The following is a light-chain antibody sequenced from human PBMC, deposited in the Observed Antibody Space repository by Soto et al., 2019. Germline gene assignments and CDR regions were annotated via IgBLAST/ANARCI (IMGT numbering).Light chain of an antibody. J-gene: IGLJ3*02. CDR2: EVT. CDR1: SSDVGGYNS. CDR3: SSYAGSNNVL. Sequence: QSVLTQPPSASGSPGQSVIISCTGTSSDVGGYNSVSWYQQHPGKAPKVIIYEVTKRPSGVPDRFSGPKSGNTASLTVSGLQAEDDADYYCSSYAGSNNVLFGGGTKLTVL. V-gene: IGLV2-8*01.